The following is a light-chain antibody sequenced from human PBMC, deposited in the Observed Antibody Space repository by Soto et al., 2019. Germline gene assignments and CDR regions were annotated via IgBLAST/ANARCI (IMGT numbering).Light chain of an antibody. CDR1: QGISTF. CDR2: SAS. V-gene: IGKV1-9*01. CDR3: QPSDSDPL. J-gene: IGKJ3*01. Sequence: DIQWTQSPSFLSASAGDRVTITCRASQGISTFLAWSQQKPGEAPKLLGYSASTLQSGVPSRFSGSGSGPDFTLALSSLQPEDFATYYCQPSDSDPLFGPGNKVDLK.